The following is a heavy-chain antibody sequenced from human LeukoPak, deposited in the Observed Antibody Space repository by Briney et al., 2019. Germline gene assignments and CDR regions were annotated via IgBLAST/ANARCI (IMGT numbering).Heavy chain of an antibody. J-gene: IGHJ4*02. CDR2: INHSGST. V-gene: IGHV4-34*01. Sequence: SETLSLTCAVYGGSFSGYYWSWIRQPPGKGLEWIGEINHSGSTNYNPSLKSRVTISVDTSKNQFSLKLSSVTAADTAVYYCARFKMPQTGHSFASWGQGTLVTAS. CDR1: GGSFSGYY. D-gene: IGHD1-14*01. CDR3: ARFKMPQTGHSFAS.